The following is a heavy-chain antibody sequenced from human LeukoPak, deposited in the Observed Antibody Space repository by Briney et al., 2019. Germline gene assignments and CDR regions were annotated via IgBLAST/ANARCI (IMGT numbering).Heavy chain of an antibody. D-gene: IGHD2-8*01. CDR3: ARGDRFASTNGVWTDYYYYMDV. V-gene: IGHV4-38-2*02. J-gene: IGHJ6*03. Sequence: PSETLSLTCTVSGYSISSGYYWGWIRQPPGKGLEWIGSIYHSGSTYYSPSLKSRVTISVDTSKNQFSLKLSSVTAADTAVYYCARGDRFASTNGVWTDYYYYMDVWGKGTTVTVSS. CDR2: IYHSGST. CDR1: GYSISSGYY.